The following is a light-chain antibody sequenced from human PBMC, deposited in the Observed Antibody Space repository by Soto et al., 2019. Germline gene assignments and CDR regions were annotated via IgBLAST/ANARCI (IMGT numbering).Light chain of an antibody. CDR2: DAY. Sequence: EVVLTQSPVTLSLSPGERATLSCRASQSFRGLLAWYQQKPGQAPRLLIYDAYNRATGIPARFRGGGSGTDFTLTISSLAPEDFAIYYCQQRGTWPRVTFGGGTKVEIK. V-gene: IGKV3-11*01. CDR1: QSFRGL. CDR3: QQRGTWPRVT. J-gene: IGKJ4*01.